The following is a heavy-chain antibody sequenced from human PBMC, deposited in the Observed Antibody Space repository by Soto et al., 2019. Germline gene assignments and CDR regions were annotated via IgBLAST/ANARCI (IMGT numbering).Heavy chain of an antibody. V-gene: IGHV2-5*02. CDR3: AHKGGRGAGMDV. D-gene: IGHD2-15*01. CDR2: IYWDNDK. CDR1: GFSVSTSGVG. J-gene: IGHJ6*02. Sequence: QITLKESGPTLVKPTQTLTLTCTFSGFSVSTSGVGVAWIRQSPGKALEWLALIYWDNDKRYSPILQSRVTIRKXXSKNQVVLTMTNMDPVDTATYYCAHKGGRGAGMDVWGQGTTVTVSS.